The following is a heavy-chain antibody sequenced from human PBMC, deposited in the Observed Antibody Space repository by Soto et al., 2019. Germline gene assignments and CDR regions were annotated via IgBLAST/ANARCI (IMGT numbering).Heavy chain of an antibody. D-gene: IGHD3-22*01. CDR3: ASNLYYYYDSSGYYGY. Sequence: VKVSSEASGGTFSSYAISWLRQDHGQGHEWMGGIIPIFGTANYAQKFQGRVTITADESTSTAYMELSSLRSEDTAVYYCASNLYYYYDSSGYYGYWGQGTLVTVSS. V-gene: IGHV1-69*01. J-gene: IGHJ4*02. CDR2: IIPIFGTA. CDR1: GGTFSSYA.